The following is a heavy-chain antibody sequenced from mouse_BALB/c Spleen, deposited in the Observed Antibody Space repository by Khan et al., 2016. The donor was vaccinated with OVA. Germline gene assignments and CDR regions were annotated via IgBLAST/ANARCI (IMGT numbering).Heavy chain of an antibody. Sequence: VQGVESGAELARPGASVKMSCKTSGYTFTSYTMHWIRQRPGQALEWIGHINPSNNYTNYNQNFKDKATLIVDKSSNTAYMQVSRLTSEDSAVYYCVREGAYQRSDGWFAYWGQGTLVTVSA. V-gene: IGHV1-4*01. CDR2: INPSNNYT. CDR1: GYTFTSYT. CDR3: VREGAYQRSDGWFAY. J-gene: IGHJ3*01. D-gene: IGHD2-14*01.